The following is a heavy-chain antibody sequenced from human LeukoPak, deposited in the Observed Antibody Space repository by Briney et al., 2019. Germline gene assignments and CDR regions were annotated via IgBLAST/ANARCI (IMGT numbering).Heavy chain of an antibody. CDR2: IYYSGST. Sequence: SETLSLTCTVSGGSISSYYWSWIRQPPGKGLEWIGYIYYSGSTNYNPSLKSRVTISADTSKNQFSLKLSSVTAAHTAVYYWAREGRYSYGSNAFDILGQGTKVTVSS. J-gene: IGHJ3*02. CDR1: GGSISSYY. V-gene: IGHV4-59*01. D-gene: IGHD5-18*01. CDR3: AREGRYSYGSNAFDI.